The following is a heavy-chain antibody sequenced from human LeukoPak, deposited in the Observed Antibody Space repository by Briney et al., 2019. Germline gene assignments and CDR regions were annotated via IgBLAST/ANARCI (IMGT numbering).Heavy chain of an antibody. V-gene: IGHV1-2*04. J-gene: IGHJ4*02. Sequence: GASVKVSCKASGYTFTSYGISWVRQAPGQGLEWMGWINPNSGGTNYAQKFQGWVTMTRDTSISTAYMELSRLRSDDTAVYYCARASSSGSYYPGLGYWGQGTLVTVSS. CDR2: INPNSGGT. D-gene: IGHD1-26*01. CDR3: ARASSSGSYYPGLGY. CDR1: GYTFTSYG.